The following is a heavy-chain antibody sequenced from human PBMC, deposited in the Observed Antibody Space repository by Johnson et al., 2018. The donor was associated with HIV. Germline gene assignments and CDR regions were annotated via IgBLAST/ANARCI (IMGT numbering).Heavy chain of an antibody. Sequence: MLLVESGGGVVQPGGSLRLSCAASGFTVSSNYMSWVRQAPGKGLEWVSVIYSGGSTYYADSVKGRFTISRDNSKNTLYLQMNSLRPEDTAVYYCARDRAIVVAYDAFDIWGQGTMVTVSS. CDR3: ARDRAIVVAYDAFDI. D-gene: IGHD3-22*01. CDR1: GFTVSSNY. CDR2: IYSGGST. J-gene: IGHJ3*02. V-gene: IGHV3-66*02.